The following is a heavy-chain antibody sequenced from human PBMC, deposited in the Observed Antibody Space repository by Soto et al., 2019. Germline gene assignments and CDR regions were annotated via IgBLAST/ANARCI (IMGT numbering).Heavy chain of an antibody. D-gene: IGHD6-13*01. CDR2: IYYSGST. V-gene: IGHV4-39*01. J-gene: IGHJ4*02. CDR3: ARHPQGPGIAAAGTNFDY. Sequence: QLQLQESGPGLVKPSETLSLTCTVSGGSISSSSYYWGWIRQPPGKGLEWIGSIYYSGSTYYNPSLKSRVTISVDTSKNQFSLKLSSVTAADTAVYYCARHPQGPGIAAAGTNFDYWGQGTLVTVSS. CDR1: GGSISSSSYY.